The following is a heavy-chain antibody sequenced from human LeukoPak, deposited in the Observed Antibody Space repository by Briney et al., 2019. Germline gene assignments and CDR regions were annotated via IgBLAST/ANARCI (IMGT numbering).Heavy chain of an antibody. CDR1: GDSIHGFY. CDR2: IHHTGTT. V-gene: IGHV4-59*13. CDR3: ARGLKDDFWSGYFHFDL. J-gene: IGHJ4*02. Sequence: SETLSLTCTVSGDSIHGFYWTWLRQPPGKGLEWLGYIHHTGTTNSYPSLKSRVTVSLDTSKKQFSLKLTSMTAADTAVYYCARGLKDDFWSGYFHFDLWGQGTLVTVSS. D-gene: IGHD3-3*01.